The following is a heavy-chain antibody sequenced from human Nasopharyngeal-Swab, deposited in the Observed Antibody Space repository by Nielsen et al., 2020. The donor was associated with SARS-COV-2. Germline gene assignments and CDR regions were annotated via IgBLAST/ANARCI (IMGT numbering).Heavy chain of an antibody. Sequence: ASVKVSCKASGYTFTSYAMNWVRQAPGQGLEWMGWINTNTGNPTYAQGFTGRFVFSLDTSVSTAYLQISSLKAEDTAVYYCASGDYDILTGQIYYYGMDVWGQGTTVTVSS. D-gene: IGHD3-9*01. CDR3: ASGDYDILTGQIYYYGMDV. CDR2: INTNTGNP. CDR1: GYTFTSYA. J-gene: IGHJ6*02. V-gene: IGHV7-4-1*02.